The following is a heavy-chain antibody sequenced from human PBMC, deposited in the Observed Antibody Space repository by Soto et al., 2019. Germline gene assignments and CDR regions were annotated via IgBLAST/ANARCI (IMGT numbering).Heavy chain of an antibody. Sequence: TLSLTCTVFGGSISSGYYYWSWIRQPPGKGLEWIGNIYYSGNTYYNPSLKSRLIISIDTSKNQFSLTSLTAADTAVYYCARDRYGWYPGYDLDVWGPGTTVTVSS. CDR1: GGSISSGYYY. J-gene: IGHJ6*02. CDR3: ARDRYGWYPGYDLDV. V-gene: IGHV4-30-4*01. D-gene: IGHD6-19*01. CDR2: IYYSGNT.